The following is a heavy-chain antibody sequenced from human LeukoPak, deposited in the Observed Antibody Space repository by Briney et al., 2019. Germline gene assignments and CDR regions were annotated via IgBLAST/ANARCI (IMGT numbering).Heavy chain of an antibody. CDR1: GDSISSYY. Sequence: SENLSLTCTVSGDSISSYYWSWIRQPPGKGLEWIGCSYYSGSTNYNPSLKSRVTISVDTSKNQFSLKLSSVTAADTAVYYCARDVVGGGNFDYWGQGILVTVSS. D-gene: IGHD1-26*01. J-gene: IGHJ4*02. CDR3: ARDVVGGGNFDY. CDR2: SYYSGST. V-gene: IGHV4-59*01.